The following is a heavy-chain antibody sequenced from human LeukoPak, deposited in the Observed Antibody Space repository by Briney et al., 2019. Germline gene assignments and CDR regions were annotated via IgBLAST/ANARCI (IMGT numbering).Heavy chain of an antibody. CDR3: AGPPPYCGGDCYYSDAFDI. CDR2: IIPIFGTA. CDR1: GGTFSSYA. J-gene: IGHJ3*02. Sequence: SVKVSCTASGGTFSSYAISWMRQAPGQGLEWMGGIIPIFGTANYAQKFQGRVTITADESTSTAYMELSSLRSEDTAVYYCAGPPPYCGGDCYYSDAFDIWGQGTMVTVSS. D-gene: IGHD2-21*02. V-gene: IGHV1-69*01.